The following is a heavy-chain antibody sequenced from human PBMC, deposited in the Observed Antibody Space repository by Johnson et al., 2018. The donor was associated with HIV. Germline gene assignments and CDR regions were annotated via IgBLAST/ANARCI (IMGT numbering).Heavy chain of an antibody. J-gene: IGHJ3*01. CDR1: GFTFSDYY. CDR3: AKVAVATAAGGVALDV. D-gene: IGHD6-13*01. Sequence: QEQLVESGGGVVQPGRSLRLSCAASGFTFSDYYMTWIRQAPGKGLEWLSFISSSGDIIRYADSVKGRFTISRDNSKNTLFLQMNSLRAEDTAVYHCAKVAVATAAGGVALDVWGPGTMVTVSS. CDR2: ISSSGDII. V-gene: IGHV3-11*04.